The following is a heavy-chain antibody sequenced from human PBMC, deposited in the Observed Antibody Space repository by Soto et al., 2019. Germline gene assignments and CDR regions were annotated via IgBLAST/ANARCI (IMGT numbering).Heavy chain of an antibody. CDR2: IYYSGST. V-gene: IGHV4-39*01. Sequence: SETLSLTCTVSGVSITSSSYYWGWIRQPPGKGLEWIGNIYYSGSTYYNPSLKSRVTISVDTSKNQFSLKLSSVTAADTAVYYCMLGSGWKDFDYWGQGTLVTVSS. J-gene: IGHJ4*02. D-gene: IGHD3-22*01. CDR3: MLGSGWKDFDY. CDR1: GVSITSSSYY.